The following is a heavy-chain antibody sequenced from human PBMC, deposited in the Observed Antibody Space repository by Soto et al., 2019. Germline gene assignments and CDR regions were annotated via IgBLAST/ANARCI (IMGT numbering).Heavy chain of an antibody. CDR3: VRGGGVGTTWGYY. V-gene: IGHV3-21*01. D-gene: IGHD1-26*01. CDR1: GFTFSSYS. CDR2: ISSNSSYI. J-gene: IGHJ4*02. Sequence: PGGSLRLSCAASGFTFSSYSMNWVRQAPGKGLEWVSSISSNSSYIYYAETVKGRFTISRDNAKNSLYLQMNSLRDDDTAVYYCVRGGGVGTTWGYYWGQGAQVTVSS.